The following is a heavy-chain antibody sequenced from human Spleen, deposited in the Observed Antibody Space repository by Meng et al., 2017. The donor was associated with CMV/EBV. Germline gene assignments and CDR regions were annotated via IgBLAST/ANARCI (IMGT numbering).Heavy chain of an antibody. J-gene: IGHJ4*02. D-gene: IGHD5-24*01. Sequence: YGFNFDDYGMSWVRQAPGKGLEWVAVISYDGSNKYYADSVKGRFTISRDNSKNTLYLQMNSLRAEDTAVYYCARDGEMATATYYFDYWGQGTLVTVSS. CDR3: ARDGEMATATYYFDY. CDR1: GFNFDDYG. CDR2: ISYDGSNK. V-gene: IGHV3-30*03.